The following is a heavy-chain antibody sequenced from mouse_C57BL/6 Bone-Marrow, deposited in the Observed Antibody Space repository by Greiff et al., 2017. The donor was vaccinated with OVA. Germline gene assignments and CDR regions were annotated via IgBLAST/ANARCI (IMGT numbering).Heavy chain of an antibody. Sequence: QVQLQQSGAELVKPGASVKISCKASGYTFTDYYINWVKQRPGQGLAWIGKIGPGSGSTYYNEQLTGTATLPPDKSSSTAYMQLSSLTSEDSAVYFCARRLFDYWGQGTTLTVSS. CDR2: IGPGSGST. CDR1: GYTFTDYY. V-gene: IGHV1-77*01. J-gene: IGHJ2*01. CDR3: ARRLFDY.